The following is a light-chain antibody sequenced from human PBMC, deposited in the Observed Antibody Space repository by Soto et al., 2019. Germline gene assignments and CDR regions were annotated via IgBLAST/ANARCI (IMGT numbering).Light chain of an antibody. CDR1: QSVSSSY. Sequence: EIVVTQSPGTLSLSPGERATLSCRTSQSVSSSYLAWYQQKHGQAPRLLIYGASSRATGIPDRFSGSGSGTDFTLTISRLEPEDFAVYYCQQYGRSWWTFGQGTKVEIK. CDR2: GAS. J-gene: IGKJ1*01. V-gene: IGKV3-20*01. CDR3: QQYGRSWWT.